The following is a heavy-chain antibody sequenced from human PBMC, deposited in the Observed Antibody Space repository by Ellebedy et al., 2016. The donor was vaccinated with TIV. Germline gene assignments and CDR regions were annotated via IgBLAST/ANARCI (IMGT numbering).Heavy chain of an antibody. Sequence: GESLKISCAASGFTFTPYAMNWVRQAPGKGLEWVANINQDGSRIYYVDSVKGRFTISRDNAKNSVYLRMNTLRVEDTAVYHCVRDGAYGDYSPGYYGMDVWGQGTTVTVSS. D-gene: IGHD3-22*01. J-gene: IGHJ6*02. V-gene: IGHV3-7*03. CDR1: GFTFTPYA. CDR2: INQDGSRI. CDR3: VRDGAYGDYSPGYYGMDV.